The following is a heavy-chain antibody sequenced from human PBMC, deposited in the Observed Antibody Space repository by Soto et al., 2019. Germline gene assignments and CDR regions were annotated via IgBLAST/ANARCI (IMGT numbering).Heavy chain of an antibody. D-gene: IGHD2-21*01. CDR3: AHILWRGIKHYFDF. CDR1: GFSLNTRGLG. CDR2: IYWDDDK. J-gene: IGHJ4*02. Sequence: QITLKESGPPLVKPTETLTLTCNFSGFSLNTRGLGVGWIRQPPGKALEWLAVIYWDDDKQYSPSLRSRLTITKDTSKSQVVLRMSNVDPVDTATYFCAHILWRGIKHYFDFWGQGSRVTVSS. V-gene: IGHV2-5*02.